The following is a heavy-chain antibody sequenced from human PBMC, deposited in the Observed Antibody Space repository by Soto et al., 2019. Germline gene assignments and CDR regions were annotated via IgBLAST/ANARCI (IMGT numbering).Heavy chain of an antibody. CDR1: GDTFTKYD. J-gene: IGHJ4*02. Sequence: QVQLVQSGAEVKKPGASVKVSCKASGDTFTKYDINWVRQATGQGLEWMGWMNPSNGNAGYAQNCRGRVTMTSNTSISTAYMELSGLRSEDTAVYYCARRKERSGPNYFDFWGQGTLVTVSS. D-gene: IGHD6-25*01. CDR3: ARRKERSGPNYFDF. CDR2: MNPSNGNA. V-gene: IGHV1-8*01.